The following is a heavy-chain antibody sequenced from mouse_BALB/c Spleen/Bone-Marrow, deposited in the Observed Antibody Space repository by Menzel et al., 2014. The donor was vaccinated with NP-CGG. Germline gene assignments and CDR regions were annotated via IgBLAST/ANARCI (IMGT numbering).Heavy chain of an antibody. D-gene: IGHD1-1*01. CDR2: IWAGGST. J-gene: IGHJ1*01. CDR1: GFSLTSYG. CDR3: ARKDYGSRGGYFDV. Sequence: VKLVESGPGLVSPSQRLSIPCTVSGFSLTSYGVHWVRQPPGKGLEWLGLIWAGGSTNYNSALMSRLSISNDNSKSQVFLKMNSLQTDDTAMYYCARKDYGSRGGYFDVWGAGTTVTVSS. V-gene: IGHV2-9*02.